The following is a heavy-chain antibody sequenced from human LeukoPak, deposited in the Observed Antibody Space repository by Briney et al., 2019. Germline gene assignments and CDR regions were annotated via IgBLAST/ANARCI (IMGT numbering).Heavy chain of an antibody. D-gene: IGHD3-22*01. CDR3: ARRASDSLYYYDSSGYYRYFDY. V-gene: IGHV3-7*01. CDR1: GFTFSSYW. J-gene: IGHJ4*02. CDR2: IKQDGSEK. Sequence: PGGSLRLSCAASGFTFSSYWMSWVCQAPGKGLEWVANIKQDGSEKYYVDSVKGRFTISRDNAKNSLYLQMNSLRAEDTAVYYCARRASDSLYYYDSSGYYRYFDYWGQGTLVTVSS.